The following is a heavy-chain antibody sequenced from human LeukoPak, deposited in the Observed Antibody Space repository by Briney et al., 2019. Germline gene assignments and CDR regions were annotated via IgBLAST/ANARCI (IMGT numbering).Heavy chain of an antibody. V-gene: IGHV1-46*01. J-gene: IGHJ4*02. D-gene: IGHD4-11*01. CDR1: GYTFTSYY. Sequence: ASVKVSCKTFGYTFTSYYVHWVRQAPGQGLEWLGIIDPSGGLTSYAQKFQDRVTMTRDVSTTTVDMELRSLTSEDTAVYFCARVGTTGATADNWGQGTLVTVSS. CDR3: ARVGTTGATADN. CDR2: IDPSGGLT.